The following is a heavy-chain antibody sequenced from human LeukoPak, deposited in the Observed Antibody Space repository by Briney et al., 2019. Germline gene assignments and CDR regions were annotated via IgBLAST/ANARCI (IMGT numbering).Heavy chain of an antibody. Sequence: GGSLRLSCAASGFTFSDYYMSWIRQAPGKGLEWVSYISSSGSTIYYADSVKGRFTISRDNAKNSLYLQMDSLRAEDTAIYYCARPQTSSSSTASLGYWGQGTLVTVSS. CDR1: GFTFSDYY. CDR3: ARPQTSSSSTASLGY. CDR2: ISSSGSTI. J-gene: IGHJ4*02. V-gene: IGHV3-11*01. D-gene: IGHD6-6*01.